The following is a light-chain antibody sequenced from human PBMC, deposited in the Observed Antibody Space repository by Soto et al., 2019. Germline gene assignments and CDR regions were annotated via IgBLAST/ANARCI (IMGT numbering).Light chain of an antibody. Sequence: DVVMTQSPLSLPVTLGQPASISCRSSQGLLHSNGDTFLSWFQQRPGQSPSRLIDQVSNRDSVVPDRFSGSGSVSEFTLTILSVGAEDVGIYYCMQGTHLPYTFGQGTKLE. CDR3: MQGTHLPYT. CDR1: QGLLHSNGDTF. J-gene: IGKJ2*01. V-gene: IGKV2-30*02. CDR2: QVS.